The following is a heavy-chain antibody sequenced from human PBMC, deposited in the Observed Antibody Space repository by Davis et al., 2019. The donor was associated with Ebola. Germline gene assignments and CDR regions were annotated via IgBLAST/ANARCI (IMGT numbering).Heavy chain of an antibody. CDR2: INPNTGDT. CDR1: GYTFTDYY. J-gene: IGHJ4*02. CDR3: ATSVTVAGTTPGLFDC. V-gene: IGHV1-2*06. Sequence: ASVKVSCKTSGYTFTDYYMHWVRQAPGQGLEWMGRINPNTGDTNYAQKFQGRVTMTRDTSISTAYMELSGLTSDDTAVFYCATSVTVAGTTPGLFDCWGQGTLVTVSS. D-gene: IGHD6-19*01.